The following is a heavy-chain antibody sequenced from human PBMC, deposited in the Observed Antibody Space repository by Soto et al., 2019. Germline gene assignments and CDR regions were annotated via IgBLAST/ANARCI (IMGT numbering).Heavy chain of an antibody. CDR3: ARVARLYCTNGVCYPGYYGMDV. J-gene: IGHJ6*02. CDR2: INHSGST. CDR1: GGSFSGYY. V-gene: IGHV4-34*01. Sequence: PSETLSLTCAVYGGSFSGYYWSWIRQPPGKGLEWIGEINHSGSTNYNPSLKSRVTISVDTSKNQFSLKPSSVTAADTAVYYCARVARLYCTNGVCYPGYYGMDVWGQGTTVTVSS. D-gene: IGHD2-8*01.